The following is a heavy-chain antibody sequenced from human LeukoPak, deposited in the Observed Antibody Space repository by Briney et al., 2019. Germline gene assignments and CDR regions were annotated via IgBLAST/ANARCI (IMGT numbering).Heavy chain of an antibody. CDR2: ISGSGGST. J-gene: IGHJ4*02. Sequence: GGSLRLSCAASGFTFSSYAMSWVRQAPGKGLEWVSAISGSGGSTYYADSVKGRFTISRDNSKNTPYLQMNSLRAEDTAVYYCAKGARGYYDRSGYYDYWGQGTLVTVSS. D-gene: IGHD3-22*01. V-gene: IGHV3-23*01. CDR1: GFTFSSYA. CDR3: AKGARGYYDRSGYYDY.